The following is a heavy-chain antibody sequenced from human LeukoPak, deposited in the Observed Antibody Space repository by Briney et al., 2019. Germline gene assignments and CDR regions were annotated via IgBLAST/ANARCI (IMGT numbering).Heavy chain of an antibody. D-gene: IGHD3-22*01. Sequence: ASVKVSCKASGYTFTSYDINWVRQATGQGLEWMGWVNPNSGNTGYAQKFQGRVTMTRDTSISTAYMELSRLRSDDTAVYYCARDSNTYYYDSSSDAFDIWGQGTMVTVSS. CDR3: ARDSNTYYYDSSSDAFDI. J-gene: IGHJ3*02. V-gene: IGHV1-8*02. CDR2: VNPNSGNT. CDR1: GYTFTSYD.